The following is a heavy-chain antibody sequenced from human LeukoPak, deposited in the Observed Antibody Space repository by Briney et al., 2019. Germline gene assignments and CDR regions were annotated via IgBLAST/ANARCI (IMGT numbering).Heavy chain of an antibody. CDR3: TTEDYGDYVPDY. CDR2: IKSKTDGGTT. CDR1: GFTFSKAW. Sequence: GGSLRLSCAAAGFTFSKAWMSWVRQAPGKGLEWGGQIKSKTDGGTTDYAAPVKGRFTISSDDSKNSLYLLMNSLKTEDTAVYYCTTEDYGDYVPDYWGQGTLVTVSS. V-gene: IGHV3-15*01. J-gene: IGHJ4*02. D-gene: IGHD4-17*01.